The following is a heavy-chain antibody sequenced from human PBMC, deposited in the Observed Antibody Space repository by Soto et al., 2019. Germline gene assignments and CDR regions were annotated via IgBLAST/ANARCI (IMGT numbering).Heavy chain of an antibody. J-gene: IGHJ5*02. V-gene: IGHV1-18*01. CDR2: ISAYNGNT. Sequence: ASVKVSCKASGYTFTSYGISWVRQAPGQGLEWMGWISAYNGNTNYAQKIQGRVTMTEDTSTDTAYMELSSLRSEDTAVYYCANYYDDSSDYPRFDPWGQGTMVTVSS. CDR1: GYTFTSYG. D-gene: IGHD3-22*01. CDR3: ANYYDDSSDYPRFDP.